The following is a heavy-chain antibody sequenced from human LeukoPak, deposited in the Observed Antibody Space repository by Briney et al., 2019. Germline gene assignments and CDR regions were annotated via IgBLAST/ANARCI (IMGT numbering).Heavy chain of an antibody. CDR2: INHSGST. D-gene: IGHD2-21*01. J-gene: IGHJ4*02. Sequence: SETLSLTCAVYGGSFSGYYWSWIRQPPGKGLEGIGEINHSGSTNYNPSLKSRVTISVDTSKNQFSLKLSSVTAADTAVYYCARGLSVGLVWGYYYFDYWGQGTLVTVSS. CDR1: GGSFSGYY. CDR3: ARGLSVGLVWGYYYFDY. V-gene: IGHV4-34*01.